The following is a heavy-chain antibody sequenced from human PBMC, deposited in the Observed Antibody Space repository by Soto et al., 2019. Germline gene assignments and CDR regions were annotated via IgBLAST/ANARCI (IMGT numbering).Heavy chain of an antibody. CDR3: ARRGSGSYYDY. CDR1: GFTFSSYA. Sequence: EVQLLESGGGLVQPGGSLRLSCAASGFTFSSYAMRWVRQAPGKGLEWVSAISGSGGSTYYAESVKGRFTISRDNSKNTVYLQMNSLRGEDTAVYYCARRGSGSYYDYWGQGTLVTVSS. V-gene: IGHV3-23*01. D-gene: IGHD1-26*01. J-gene: IGHJ4*02. CDR2: ISGSGGST.